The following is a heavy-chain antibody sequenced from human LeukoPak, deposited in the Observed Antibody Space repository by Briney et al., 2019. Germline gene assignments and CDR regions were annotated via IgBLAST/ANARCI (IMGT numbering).Heavy chain of an antibody. V-gene: IGHV1-18*01. Sequence: ASVKVSCKASGYTFTSYGISWVRQAPGQGLEWMXWXSAYNGNTNYAQKLQGRVTMTTDTSTSTAYMELRSLRSDDTAVYYCARDKSDSGSYYRFDPWGQGTLVTVSS. CDR3: ARDKSDSGSYYRFDP. CDR2: XSAYNGNT. D-gene: IGHD1-26*01. J-gene: IGHJ5*02. CDR1: GYTFTSYG.